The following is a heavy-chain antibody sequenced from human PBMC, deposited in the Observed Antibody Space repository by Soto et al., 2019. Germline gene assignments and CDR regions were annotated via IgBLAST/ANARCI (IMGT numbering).Heavy chain of an antibody. V-gene: IGHV1-69*13. CDR3: ARDSRSFVQGYSSSWSGGY. Sequence: SVKVSCKASGGTFSSYAISWVRQAPGQGLEWMGGIIPIFGTANYAQKFQGRVTITADESTSTAYMELSSLRSEDTAVYYCARDSRSFVQGYSSSWSGGYWGQGTLVTVSS. D-gene: IGHD6-13*01. CDR2: IIPIFGTA. CDR1: GGTFSSYA. J-gene: IGHJ4*02.